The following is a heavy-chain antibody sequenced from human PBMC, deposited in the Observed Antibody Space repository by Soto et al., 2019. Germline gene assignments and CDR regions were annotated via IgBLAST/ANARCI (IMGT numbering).Heavy chain of an antibody. D-gene: IGHD7-27*01. CDR3: AGDTTHKLTEVR. CDR2: IIPILGIA. J-gene: IGHJ4*02. Sequence: QVQLVQSGAEVKKPGSSVKVSCKASGGTFSSYTISWVRQAPGQGLEWMGRIIPILGIANYAQKFQGRVTITADKSTSTACMELSSLRSEDTAVYYCAGDTTHKLTEVRWGQGTLVTVSS. V-gene: IGHV1-69*08. CDR1: GGTFSSYT.